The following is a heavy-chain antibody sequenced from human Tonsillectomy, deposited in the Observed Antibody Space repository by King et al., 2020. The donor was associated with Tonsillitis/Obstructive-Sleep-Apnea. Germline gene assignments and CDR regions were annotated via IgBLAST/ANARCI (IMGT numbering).Heavy chain of an antibody. CDR3: STSSIVRGLVILH. V-gene: IGHV3-15*07. J-gene: IGHJ4*02. CDR1: GFTFSNAW. D-gene: IGHD3-10*01. CDR2: IKSKTDGRTK. Sequence: EVQLVESGGGLVQPGGSLRLSCAASGFTFSNAWMNWVRQAPGKGLEWVGRIKSKTDGRTKDYAAPVTGRFTISRADSTNRLYLQMNSLKTEDTAVYYCSTSSIVRGLVILHWGQGTLVTVSS.